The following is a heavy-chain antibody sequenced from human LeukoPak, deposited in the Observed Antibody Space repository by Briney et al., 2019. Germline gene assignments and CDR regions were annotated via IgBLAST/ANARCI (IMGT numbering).Heavy chain of an antibody. Sequence: GGSLRLSCAASGFTFSSYSMNWVRQAPGKGLEWVSYISSSSSTIYYADSVKGRFTISRDNAKNSLYLQMNSLRAEDTAVYYCARDWGSSRPAGAIDYWGQGTLVTVSS. V-gene: IGHV3-48*01. D-gene: IGHD6-13*01. CDR1: GFTFSSYS. CDR2: ISSSSSTI. J-gene: IGHJ4*02. CDR3: ARDWGSSRPAGAIDY.